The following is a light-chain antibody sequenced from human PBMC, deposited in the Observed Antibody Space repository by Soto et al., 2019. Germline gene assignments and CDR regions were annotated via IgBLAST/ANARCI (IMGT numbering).Light chain of an antibody. CDR1: ESIGNW. Sequence: DIQVPQGPSTLYEPEGDRVTITCRASESIGNWLAWYQQKPGQAPNLLIYEASNLESGVPSRFSGSGSGTEFTLTITSLQPVDFAAYYCHQYSSCPWTFGQGTKVDIK. V-gene: IGKV1-5*03. CDR2: EAS. CDR3: HQYSSCPWT. J-gene: IGKJ1*01.